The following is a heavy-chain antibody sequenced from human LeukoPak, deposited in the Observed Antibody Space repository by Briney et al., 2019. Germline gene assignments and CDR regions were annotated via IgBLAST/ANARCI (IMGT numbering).Heavy chain of an antibody. Sequence: SETLSLTCTVSGAFISSYYWSWIRQPPGKGLEWIGYISDSGSINYNPSLKSRVTISVDTSKNQFSLRLSSVTATDAAVYYCARPTLGGAYDYWGQGTLVTVSS. CDR1: GAFISSYY. D-gene: IGHD3-16*01. CDR2: ISDSGSI. V-gene: IGHV4-59*08. J-gene: IGHJ4*02. CDR3: ARPTLGGAYDY.